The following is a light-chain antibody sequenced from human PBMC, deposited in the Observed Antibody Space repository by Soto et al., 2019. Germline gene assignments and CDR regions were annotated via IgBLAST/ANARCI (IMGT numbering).Light chain of an antibody. CDR1: SSNIGAGYD. Sequence: QSVLTQPPSVSGAPGQRVTISCTGSSSNIGAGYDVHWYQQLPGTAPKLLIYGNNNRPSGVPDRFSGSKSGTSASLAITGLQAEHEADYYCQFYDSSLSGWVFGGGTKLTVL. CDR2: GNN. V-gene: IGLV1-40*01. J-gene: IGLJ3*02. CDR3: QFYDSSLSGWV.